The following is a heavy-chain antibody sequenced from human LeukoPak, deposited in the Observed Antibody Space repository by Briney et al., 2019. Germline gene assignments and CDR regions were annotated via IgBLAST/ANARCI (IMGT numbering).Heavy chain of an antibody. D-gene: IGHD6-6*01. CDR2: IYYSGST. CDR3: ARDRYSSSSDYYGMDV. J-gene: IGHJ6*02. V-gene: IGHV4-59*01. Sequence: PSETLSPTCTVSGGSISGYYWSWIRQPPGKGLEWIGYIYYSGSTNYNPSLKSQVTISVDTSKNQFSLKLSSVTAADTAVYYCARDRYSSSSDYYGMDVWGQGTTVTVSS. CDR1: GGSISGYY.